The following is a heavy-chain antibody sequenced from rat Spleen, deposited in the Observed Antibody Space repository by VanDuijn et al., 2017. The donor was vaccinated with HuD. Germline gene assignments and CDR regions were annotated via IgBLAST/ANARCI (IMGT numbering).Heavy chain of an antibody. J-gene: IGHJ2*01. CDR1: GFTFSDYY. CDR3: ARETNLYYFDY. V-gene: IGHV5-7*01. D-gene: IGHD3-1*01. CDR2: ISFDGSST. Sequence: EVQLVESGGDLVQPGRSLKLSCAASGFTFSDYYMAWVRQAPTKGLEWVATISFDGSSTYYRDSVKGRFTISRDNAKSTLYLQMDSLRSEDTATYYCARETNLYYFDYWGQGVMVTVSS.